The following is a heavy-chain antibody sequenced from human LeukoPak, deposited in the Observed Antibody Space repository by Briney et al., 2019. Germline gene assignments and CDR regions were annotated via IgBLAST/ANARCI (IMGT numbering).Heavy chain of an antibody. CDR2: IYYSGST. V-gene: IGHV4-59*01. Sequence: SETLSLTCTVSGGSISSYYWSWIRQPPGKGLEWIGYIYYSGSTNYNPSLKSRVTISVDTSKNQFSLKLSSVTAADTAVYYCASYYYDSTYFDYWGQGTLVTVSS. CDR1: GGSISSYY. J-gene: IGHJ4*02. D-gene: IGHD3-22*01. CDR3: ASYYYDSTYFDY.